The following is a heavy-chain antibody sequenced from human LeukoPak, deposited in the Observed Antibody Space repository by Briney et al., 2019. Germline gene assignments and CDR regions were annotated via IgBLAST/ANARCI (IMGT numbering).Heavy chain of an antibody. V-gene: IGHV1-8*01. Sequence: ASVKVSCKASGYTFTSYDINWVRQATGQGLEWMGWMNPNSGNTGYARKFQGRVTMTRNTSISTAYMELSSLRSEDTAVYYCWCGSYYYDSRSQDDAFDIWGQGTMVTVSS. CDR2: MNPNSGNT. D-gene: IGHD3-22*01. CDR3: WCGSYYYDSRSQDDAFDI. CDR1: GYTFTSYD. J-gene: IGHJ3*02.